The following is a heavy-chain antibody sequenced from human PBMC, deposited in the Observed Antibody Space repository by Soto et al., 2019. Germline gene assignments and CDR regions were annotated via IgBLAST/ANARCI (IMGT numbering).Heavy chain of an antibody. J-gene: IGHJ4*02. CDR2: IYHSGST. CDR1: GGSISSTNW. D-gene: IGHD3-16*02. Sequence: SDTLSLTCTVSGGSISSTNWWSWVRQPPGKGLEWIGEIYHSGSTNYNPSLKSRVTISVDKSKNQFSLKLSSVTAADTAVYYCARGLSTLSPIDYWGQGTLVNVSS. V-gene: IGHV4-4*02. CDR3: ARGLSTLSPIDY.